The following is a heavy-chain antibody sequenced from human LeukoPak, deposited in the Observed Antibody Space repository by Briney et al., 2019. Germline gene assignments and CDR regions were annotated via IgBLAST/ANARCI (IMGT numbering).Heavy chain of an antibody. CDR2: MNPNSGNT. CDR1: GYTFTSYD. D-gene: IGHD2-21*02. CDR3: ARGDAQEVTLDY. Sequence: ASVKVSCKASGYTFTSYDINWVQQATGQGLEWMGWMNPNSGNTGYAQKFQGRVTVTRDTSTSTVYMELSSLRSEDTAVYYCARGDAQEVTLDYWGQGTLVTVSS. V-gene: IGHV1-8*01. J-gene: IGHJ4*02.